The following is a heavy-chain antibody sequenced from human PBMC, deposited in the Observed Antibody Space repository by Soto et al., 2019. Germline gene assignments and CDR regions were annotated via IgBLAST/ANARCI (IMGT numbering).Heavy chain of an antibody. CDR2: IHHSETT. J-gene: IGHJ4*02. CDR1: GASVSSTKW. D-gene: IGHD3-22*01. V-gene: IGHV4-4*02. CDR3: LRYDYDNNLYSIDY. Sequence: SETLSLTCAVSGASVSSTKWWSWVRQSPGKGLEWIGEIHHSETTNYNPSLESRVTISIDKSKNQFSLKLSSVTAADTAVYYCLRYDYDNNLYSIDYWGQGALVTVSS.